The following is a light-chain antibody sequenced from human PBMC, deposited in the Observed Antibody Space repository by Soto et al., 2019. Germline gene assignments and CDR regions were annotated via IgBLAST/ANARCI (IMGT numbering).Light chain of an antibody. Sequence: IGMAQTRAAVCRSGGERVTLCCRASQSVNNKVAWYQQKPGQAPRLLIFGASTRATGIPARFSGSGSVTEFTLTTSSLQSEHFAVSYCQQYKHCPPVTFGQGTRLEI. CDR1: QSVNNK. CDR2: GAS. V-gene: IGKV3-15*01. J-gene: IGKJ5*01. CDR3: QQYKHCPPVT.